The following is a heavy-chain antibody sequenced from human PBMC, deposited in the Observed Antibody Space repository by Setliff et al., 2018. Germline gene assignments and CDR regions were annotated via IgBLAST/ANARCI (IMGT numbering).Heavy chain of an antibody. Sequence: GASVKVSCKASGGTFSNYGVSWVRQAPEQGLEWMGGINPIFGTANYAQKFQGRVTMTTDTSTNTAYMALRSLRSDDTAVYYCARERATIVVEPDQAFFHHWGQGTLVTVSS. D-gene: IGHD2-15*01. CDR2: INPIFGTA. J-gene: IGHJ1*01. CDR3: ARERATIVVEPDQAFFHH. V-gene: IGHV1-69*05. CDR1: GGTFSNYG.